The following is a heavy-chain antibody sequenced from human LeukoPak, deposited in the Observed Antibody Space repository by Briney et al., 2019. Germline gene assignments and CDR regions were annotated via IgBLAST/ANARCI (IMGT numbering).Heavy chain of an antibody. V-gene: IGHV1-69*04. D-gene: IGHD6-19*01. CDR1: GCTFISYA. J-gene: IGHJ6*02. CDR3: ARGLTAVAGTYYYGMDV. CDR2: INPILGIA. Sequence: SVKVSCKASGCTFISYAINWVRQAPGQGLEWMGRINPILGIANYAQKFQGRVTITRDKSMSTAYMELSSLRSEDTAVYYCARGLTAVAGTYYYGMDVWGQGTTGTVSS.